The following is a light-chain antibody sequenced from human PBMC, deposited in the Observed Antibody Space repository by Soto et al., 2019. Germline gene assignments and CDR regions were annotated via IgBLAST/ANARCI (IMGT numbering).Light chain of an antibody. CDR3: QQLLSYPIT. Sequence: DIQMTQSPSSLSASVGGRVTITCRASHSISSYLNWYQQKPGKAPKLLIYKASTLKSGVPSRFSGSGSGTEFTLTISSLQPEDFATYYCQQLLSYPITFGQGTRLEIK. V-gene: IGKV1-9*01. J-gene: IGKJ5*01. CDR2: KAS. CDR1: HSISSY.